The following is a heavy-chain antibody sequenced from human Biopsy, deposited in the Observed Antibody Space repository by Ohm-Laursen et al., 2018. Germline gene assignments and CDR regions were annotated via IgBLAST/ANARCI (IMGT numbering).Heavy chain of an antibody. CDR1: GFSFSSYG. V-gene: IGHV3-30*18. J-gene: IGHJ4*02. Sequence: SLRLSCAASGFSFSSYGMHWVRQAPGKGLEWVAVISDDGRNKYYIDSVRGRFTISRDNSKNTLYLQMNNLRAEDTAVFYCAKDLRNNIWDVENWGQGTLVTVSS. CDR2: ISDDGRNK. CDR3: AKDLRNNIWDVEN. D-gene: IGHD1-14*01.